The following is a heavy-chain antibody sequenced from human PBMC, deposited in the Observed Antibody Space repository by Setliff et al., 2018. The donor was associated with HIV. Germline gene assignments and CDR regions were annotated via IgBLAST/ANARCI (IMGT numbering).Heavy chain of an antibody. V-gene: IGHV3-7*03. CDR2: ISPDGSRN. D-gene: IGHD3-3*01. Sequence: GGSLRLSCAASGFALSNYWMHWVRQAPGKGLEWVASISPDGSRNYCVGSVKGRFTASRDNAKSSLYLQMNSLRAEDTAVYYCARVHLTTNAVYGVVSNWFDPWGQGALVTVSS. CDR1: GFALSNYW. J-gene: IGHJ5*02. CDR3: ARVHLTTNAVYGVVSNWFDP.